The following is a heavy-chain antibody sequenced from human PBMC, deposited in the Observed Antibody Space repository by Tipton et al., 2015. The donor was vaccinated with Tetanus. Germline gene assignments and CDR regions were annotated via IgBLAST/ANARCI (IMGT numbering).Heavy chain of an antibody. Sequence: SLRLSCAASGVTVGNNYMSWVRQAPGKGLEWVGRIKSKTDGGTTDYAARVKDRVSISKDNSKNPLFLQMNSLKTEDTAVYYCATSGMVGSGSRVDYWGRGALVTVSS. CDR3: ATSGMVGSGSRVDY. D-gene: IGHD2-15*01. CDR2: IKSKTDGGTT. J-gene: IGHJ4*02. V-gene: IGHV3-15*01. CDR1: GVTVGNNY.